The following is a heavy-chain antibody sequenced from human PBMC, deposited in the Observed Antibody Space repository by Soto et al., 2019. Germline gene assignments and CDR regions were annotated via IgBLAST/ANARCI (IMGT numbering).Heavy chain of an antibody. J-gene: IGHJ4*02. CDR3: AREEIFSYYDILTGYYTAYYFDY. D-gene: IGHD3-9*01. CDR1: GFTFSSYG. Sequence: GGSLRLSCAASGFTFSSYGMHWVRQAPGKGLEWVAVIWYDGSNKYYADSVKGRFTISRDNSKNTLYLQMNSLRAEDTAVYYCAREEIFSYYDILTGYYTAYYFDYWGQGTLVTVSS. V-gene: IGHV3-33*01. CDR2: IWYDGSNK.